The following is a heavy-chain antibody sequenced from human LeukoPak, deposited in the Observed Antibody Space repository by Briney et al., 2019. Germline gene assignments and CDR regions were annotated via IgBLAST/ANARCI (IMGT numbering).Heavy chain of an antibody. CDR3: ARGTYSSSSYYYYYYMDV. V-gene: IGHV1-8*03. Sequence: ASVKVSCKASGYTFTSYDINWVRQATGQGLEWMGWMNPNSGNTGYAQKFQGRVTITRNTSISTAYMELSSLRSEDTAVYYCARGTYSSSSYYYYYYMDVWGKGTTVTVSS. CDR2: MNPNSGNT. J-gene: IGHJ6*03. D-gene: IGHD6-6*01. CDR1: GYTFTSYD.